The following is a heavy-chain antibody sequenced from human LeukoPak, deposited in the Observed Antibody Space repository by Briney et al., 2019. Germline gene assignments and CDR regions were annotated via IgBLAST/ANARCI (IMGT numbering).Heavy chain of an antibody. D-gene: IGHD6-13*01. CDR2: ISYDGNYK. CDR1: GFTFSNYP. CDR3: AKGVAAGTWGTSFDL. Sequence: PGRSLSLSCAASGFTFSNYPIHWVRQAPGKGPEWVAVISYDGNYKYYAESVKGRFTVSRDNSKNTVYLQMDSLRAEDTAVYYCAKGVAAGTWGTSFDLWGQGTLVTVSS. V-gene: IGHV3-30*01. J-gene: IGHJ4*02.